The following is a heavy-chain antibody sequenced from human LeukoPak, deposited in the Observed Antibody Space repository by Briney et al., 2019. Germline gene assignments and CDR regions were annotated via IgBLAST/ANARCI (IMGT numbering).Heavy chain of an antibody. CDR3: ATASIVVVTASWFDP. CDR2: IIPTLGIA. J-gene: IGHJ5*02. Sequence: SVKVSCKASGGTFSSYAISWVRQAPGQGLEWMGRIIPTLGIANYAQKFQGRVTITADKSTSTAYMELSSLRSEDTAVYYCATASIVVVTASWFDPWGQGTLVTVSS. CDR1: GGTFSSYA. D-gene: IGHD2-21*02. V-gene: IGHV1-69*04.